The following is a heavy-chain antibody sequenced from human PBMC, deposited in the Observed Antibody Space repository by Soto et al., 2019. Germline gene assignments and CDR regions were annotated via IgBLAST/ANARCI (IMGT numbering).Heavy chain of an antibody. D-gene: IGHD3-10*01. J-gene: IGHJ6*02. Sequence: EVQLVESGGGLVQPGGSLRLSCAGSALTASKNYMSWVRQPPGKGLEWVSVIYSGGTTYYADSVKDRFSISRDNSKITLFPQMDNLRAGDTALYYCARGGSVSAWDYYGMDVWGQGTTVTVSS. CDR1: ALTASKNY. CDR2: IYSGGTT. V-gene: IGHV3-66*01. CDR3: ARGGSVSAWDYYGMDV.